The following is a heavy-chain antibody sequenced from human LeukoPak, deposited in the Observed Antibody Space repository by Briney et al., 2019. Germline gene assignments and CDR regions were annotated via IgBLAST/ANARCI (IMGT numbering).Heavy chain of an antibody. CDR3: ARVVTMIVVAPISDAFDI. D-gene: IGHD3-22*01. CDR2: ISSSSSYI. V-gene: IGHV3-21*01. CDR1: GFTFSSYG. J-gene: IGHJ3*02. Sequence: GGSLRLSCAASGFTFSSYGMNWVRQAPGKGLEWVSSISSSSSYIYYADSVKGRFTISRDNAKNSLYLQMNSLRAEDTAVYYCARVVTMIVVAPISDAFDIWGQGTMVTVSS.